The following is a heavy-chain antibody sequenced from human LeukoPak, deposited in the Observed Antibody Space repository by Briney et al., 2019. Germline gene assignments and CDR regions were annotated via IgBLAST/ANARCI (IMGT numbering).Heavy chain of an antibody. J-gene: IGHJ4*02. CDR1: GGSITRYY. CDR3: ASLFGDGGATPKFDY. CDR2: IYYSGST. Sequence: SETLSLTCTVSGGSITRYYWTWIRQPPGKGLEWIGYIYYSGSTNYNPSLKSRVTISVDTSKNQFSLKLSSVTATDTAVYYCASLFGDGGATPKFDYWGQGTLVTVSS. V-gene: IGHV4-59*01. D-gene: IGHD1-26*01.